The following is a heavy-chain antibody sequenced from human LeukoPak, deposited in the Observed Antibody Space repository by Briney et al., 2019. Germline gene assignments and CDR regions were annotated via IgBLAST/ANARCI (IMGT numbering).Heavy chain of an antibody. Sequence: GGSLRLSCAASGFTFSSYAMSWVRQAPGKGLEWVSAISGSGGSTYCADSVKGRFTISRDNSKNTLYLQMNSLRAEDTAVYYCAKAPHIVVVTAIQFYFDYWGQGTLVTVSS. CDR1: GFTFSSYA. J-gene: IGHJ4*02. D-gene: IGHD2-21*02. CDR2: ISGSGGST. V-gene: IGHV3-23*01. CDR3: AKAPHIVVVTAIQFYFDY.